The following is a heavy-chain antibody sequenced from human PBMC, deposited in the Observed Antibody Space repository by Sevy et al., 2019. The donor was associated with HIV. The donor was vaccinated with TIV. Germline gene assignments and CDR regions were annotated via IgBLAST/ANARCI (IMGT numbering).Heavy chain of an antibody. J-gene: IGHJ4*02. CDR3: VKDISGVPIFGVVIIGDYFDY. V-gene: IGHV3-64D*06. CDR2: ISSNGGST. Sequence: GGSLRLSCSASGLTFSSYAMHWVRQAPGKGLEYVSAISSNGGSTYYADSVKGRFTISRDNSKNTLYLQMSSLRAEDTAVYYCVKDISGVPIFGVVIIGDYFDYWGQGTLVTVSS. D-gene: IGHD3-3*01. CDR1: GLTFSSYA.